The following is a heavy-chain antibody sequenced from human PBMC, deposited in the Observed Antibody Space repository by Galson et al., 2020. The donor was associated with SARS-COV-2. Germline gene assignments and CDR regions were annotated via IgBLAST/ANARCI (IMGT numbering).Heavy chain of an antibody. V-gene: IGHV1-24*01. CDR3: ATGPPVITTWCCDP. CDR1: GYTLTELS. D-gene: IGHD3-22*01. CDR2: FDPEDGET. Sequence: ASVKVSCKVSGYTLTELSMHWVRQAPGKGLEWMGGFDPEDGETIYAQKFQGRVTMTEDTSTDTAYMELSSLRSEDTAVYYCATGPPVITTWCCDPWGQGTLVTVSS. J-gene: IGHJ5*02.